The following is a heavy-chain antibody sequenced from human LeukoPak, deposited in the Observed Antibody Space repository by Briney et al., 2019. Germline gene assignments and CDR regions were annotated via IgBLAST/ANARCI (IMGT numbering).Heavy chain of an antibody. D-gene: IGHD1-26*01. V-gene: IGHV1-18*01. Sequence: SVKVSCKASGYSFTSYGISWVREAPGRGLEWVGYISAYDGETRYAQKFQGRVTLTTDTSTGTVYMEMRRLRSDDTAVYYCARGGKNYFDFWDQGTLVTVSS. CDR3: ARGGKNYFDF. CDR2: ISAYDGET. CDR1: GYSFTSYG. J-gene: IGHJ4*02.